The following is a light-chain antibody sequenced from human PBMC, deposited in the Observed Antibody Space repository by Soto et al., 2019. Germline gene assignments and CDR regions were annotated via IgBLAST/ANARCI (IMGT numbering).Light chain of an antibody. J-gene: IGKJ2*01. CDR2: GAS. CDR3: QQYNNWPPRYT. V-gene: IGKV3-15*01. CDR1: QSVSNN. Sequence: EIVMSQSPATLSVSPGERVTLYCRASQSVSNNLAWYQQKPGQAPRLLVYGASTRATGTPARFSGSGSGTEFTLTISSLQSEDFAIYYCQQYNNWPPRYTFGQGTKLEIK.